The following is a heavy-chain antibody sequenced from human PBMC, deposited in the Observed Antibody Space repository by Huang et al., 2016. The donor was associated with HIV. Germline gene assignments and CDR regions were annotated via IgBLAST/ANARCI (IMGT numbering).Heavy chain of an antibody. J-gene: IGHJ1*01. CDR1: GFTFSSYG. Sequence: QVQLVESGGGVVQPGRSRRLSCAASGFTFSSYGRPGVRQVPGKGLEWGAVIWYDGSNKYYGDSVKCRFTISRDNSKNTLYLQMNSLKTKDTAVYYCALKGDSSGWEYFRHWGQGTLVTVSS. D-gene: IGHD6-19*01. V-gene: IGHV3-33*08. CDR2: IWYDGSNK. CDR3: ALKGDSSGWEYFRH.